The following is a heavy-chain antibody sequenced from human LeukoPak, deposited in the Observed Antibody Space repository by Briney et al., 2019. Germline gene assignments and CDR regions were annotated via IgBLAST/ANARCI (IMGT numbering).Heavy chain of an antibody. D-gene: IGHD3-9*01. J-gene: IGHJ5*02. CDR2: IYYSGST. CDR1: GGSISSSSYY. Sequence: SETLSLTCTVSGGSISSSSYYWGWIRQPPGKGLEWIGSIYYSGSTYYNPSLKSRVTISVDTSKNQFSLKLSSVTAADTAVYYCASADLYGIYDILPGWFDPWGQGTLVTVSS. V-gene: IGHV4-39*01. CDR3: ASADLYGIYDILPGWFDP.